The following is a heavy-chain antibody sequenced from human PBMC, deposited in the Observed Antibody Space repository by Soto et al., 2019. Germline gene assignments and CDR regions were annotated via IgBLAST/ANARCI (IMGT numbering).Heavy chain of an antibody. CDR3: ARAYGGNVFDY. Sequence: QVQLQQWGAGLLKPSETLSLTCAVYGGSFSGYYWSWIRQPPGKGLAWIGDINHSGSTNYNPSLKSRATISVDTSKNQFSVQLSSVTAADTAVYFCARAYGGNVFDYWGQGTLVTVSS. V-gene: IGHV4-34*01. CDR1: GGSFSGYY. D-gene: IGHD4-17*01. CDR2: INHSGST. J-gene: IGHJ4*02.